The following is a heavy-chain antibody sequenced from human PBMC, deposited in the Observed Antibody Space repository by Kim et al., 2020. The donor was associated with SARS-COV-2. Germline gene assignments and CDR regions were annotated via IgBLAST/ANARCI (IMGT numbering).Heavy chain of an antibody. CDR3: ARAPRSLSGSYSAARYYFDY. CDR1: GFTFNFFW. J-gene: IGHJ4*02. Sequence: GGSLRLSCAASGFTFNFFWMSWVRQAPGKGLEWVANIKQDGSEKYYVDSVRGRFTVSRDNAQNSLYLQMNSLRVEDTAVYYCARAPRSLSGSYSAARYYFDYWGQGTLVTVSS. V-gene: IGHV3-7*01. D-gene: IGHD1-26*01. CDR2: IKQDGSEK.